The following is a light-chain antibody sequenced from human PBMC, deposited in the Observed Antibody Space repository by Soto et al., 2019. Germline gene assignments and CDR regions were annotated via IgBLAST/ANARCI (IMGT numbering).Light chain of an antibody. CDR1: SSDVGGYNY. CDR2: DVS. CDR3: SSYTSSSTLRV. V-gene: IGLV2-14*01. Sequence: QSALTQPASVSGSPGQSITISCTGTSSDVGGYNYVYWYQQHPGKAPKLLIYDVSNRLSGVSNRFSGSKSGNTASLTISGLLAEDEADYYCSSYTSSSTLRVFGGGTKLTVL. J-gene: IGLJ2*01.